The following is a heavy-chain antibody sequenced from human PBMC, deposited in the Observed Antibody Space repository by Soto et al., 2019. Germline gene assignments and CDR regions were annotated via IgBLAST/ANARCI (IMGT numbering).Heavy chain of an antibody. J-gene: IGHJ4*02. D-gene: IGHD4-17*01. CDR3: ASSVTSTPPDFDY. CDR1: GGTFSRYA. Sequence: SVKFSCNSSGGTFSRYAISWVLQAPGQGLEWMGGIIPIFGTANYAQKFQGRVTITADKSTSTAYMELSSLRSEDTAVYYCASSVTSTPPDFDYWGQGTLVNVS. CDR2: IIPIFGTA. V-gene: IGHV1-69*06.